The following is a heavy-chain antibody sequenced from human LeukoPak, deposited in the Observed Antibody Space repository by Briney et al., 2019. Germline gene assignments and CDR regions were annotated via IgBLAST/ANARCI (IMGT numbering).Heavy chain of an antibody. CDR1: GFTFSNYG. CDR2: IYYDGSNK. CDR3: AKSQHYYYDSSGYYPTGYFDY. D-gene: IGHD3-22*01. V-gene: IGHV3-33*06. J-gene: IGHJ4*02. Sequence: PGGSLKLSCAASGFTFSNYGLHWVRQAPGKGLEWVAVIYYDGSNKYYADSVKGRFTISRDNSKNTLSLQMNSLRAEDTAVYYCAKSQHYYYDSSGYYPTGYFDYWGQGTLVTVSS.